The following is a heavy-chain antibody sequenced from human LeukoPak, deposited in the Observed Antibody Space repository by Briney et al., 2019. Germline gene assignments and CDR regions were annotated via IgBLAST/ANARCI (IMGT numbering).Heavy chain of an antibody. Sequence: SVKVSCKASGGTFSSYAISWVRQAPGQGLEWMGGITPMFGTANYAQKFQGRVTIIADESTSTAYMELSSLRSEDTAVYYCVRDGSYYDSSGYYYPYWGQGTLVTVSS. CDR3: VRDGSYYDSSGYYYPY. CDR1: GGTFSSYA. J-gene: IGHJ4*02. D-gene: IGHD3-22*01. V-gene: IGHV1-69*13. CDR2: ITPMFGTA.